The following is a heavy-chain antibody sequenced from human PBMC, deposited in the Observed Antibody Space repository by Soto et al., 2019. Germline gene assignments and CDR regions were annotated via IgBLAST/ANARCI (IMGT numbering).Heavy chain of an antibody. V-gene: IGHV4-31*03. J-gene: IGHJ4*02. CDR2: IYYSGST. CDR1: GGSISSGGYY. D-gene: IGHD2-15*01. CDR3: AREVVAANYYFDY. Sequence: SETLSLTCTVSGGSISSGGYYWSWIRQHPGKGLEWIGYIYYSGSTYYNPSLKSRVTISVDTSKNQFSLKLSSVTAADTAVYYCAREVVAANYYFDYWGQGTLVTVSS.